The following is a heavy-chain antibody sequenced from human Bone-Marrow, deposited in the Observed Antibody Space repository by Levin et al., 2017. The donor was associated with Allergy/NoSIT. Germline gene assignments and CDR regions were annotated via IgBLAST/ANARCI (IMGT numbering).Heavy chain of an antibody. Sequence: PSETLSLTCTVSGGSVSSGSYYWSWIRQPPGKGLEWIGYIYYSGSTNYNPSLKSRVTISVDTSKNQFSLKLSSVTAADTAVYYCARVVLDYYDSSGYYPPNYDYGMDVWGQGTTVTVSS. V-gene: IGHV4-61*01. CDR1: GGSVSSGSYY. CDR2: IYYSGST. J-gene: IGHJ6*02. D-gene: IGHD3-22*01. CDR3: ARVVLDYYDSSGYYPPNYDYGMDV.